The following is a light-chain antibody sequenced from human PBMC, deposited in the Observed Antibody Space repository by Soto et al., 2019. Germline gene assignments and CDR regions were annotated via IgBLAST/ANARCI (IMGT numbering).Light chain of an antibody. J-gene: IGKJ4*01. CDR3: QQYRDWPLT. CDR1: HSAASA. V-gene: IGKV3-15*01. Sequence: EIVLTQSPATLSVSPGERATLSCRASHSAASAVAWYQPKPGQAPRLLIYDASTRATGIPARFSGSGSATEFTLTISSLQSEDFAVYSCQQYRDWPLTLGGGTKVDLK. CDR2: DAS.